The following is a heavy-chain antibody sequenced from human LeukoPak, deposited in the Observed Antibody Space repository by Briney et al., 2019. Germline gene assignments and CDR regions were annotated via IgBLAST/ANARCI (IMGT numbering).Heavy chain of an antibody. V-gene: IGHV3-74*01. CDR2: INSDGSST. CDR3: AKDHGTAVAGFYY. D-gene: IGHD6-19*01. Sequence: PGGSLRLSCAASGFTFSSYWMHWVRQAPGKGLVWVSRINSDGSSTSYADSVKGRFTVSRDTSKNTLYLQMNSLRAEDTAIYYCAKDHGTAVAGFYYWGQGTLVTVSS. J-gene: IGHJ4*02. CDR1: GFTFSSYW.